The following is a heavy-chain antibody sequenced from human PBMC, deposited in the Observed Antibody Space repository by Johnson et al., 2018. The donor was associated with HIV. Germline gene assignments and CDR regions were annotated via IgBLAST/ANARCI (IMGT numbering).Heavy chain of an antibody. CDR1: GFTFSDYY. J-gene: IGHJ3*02. D-gene: IGHD4/OR15-4a*01. CDR2: LSSSGSNI. Sequence: QMLLVESGGGLVKPGGSLRLSCAPSGFTFSDYYMSWMRQAPGPGLEWVSYLSSSGSNIYKADSVKGRFTISRDNAKNSLFLQMNSLRAEDTAVYYCARVGANFDAFDIWGQGTMVTVSS. V-gene: IGHV3-11*04. CDR3: ARVGANFDAFDI.